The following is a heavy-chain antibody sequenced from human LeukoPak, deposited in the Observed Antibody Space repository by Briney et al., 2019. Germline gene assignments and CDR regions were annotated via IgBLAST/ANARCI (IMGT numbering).Heavy chain of an antibody. D-gene: IGHD3-9*01. CDR2: IYYTGRT. Sequence: SETLSLTCTVSGGSISSYYWSWVRQPPGKALEWIGYIYYTGRTSYNPSLKSRVTISVDTSKSQFSLKLDSVTAADTAVYYCARGGGLRYFDWLLDYWGQGTLVTVSS. V-gene: IGHV4-59*01. CDR3: ARGGGLRYFDWLLDY. CDR1: GGSISSYY. J-gene: IGHJ4*02.